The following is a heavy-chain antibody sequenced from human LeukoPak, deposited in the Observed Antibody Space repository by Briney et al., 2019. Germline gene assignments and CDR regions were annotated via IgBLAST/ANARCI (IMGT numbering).Heavy chain of an antibody. CDR3: ARQYSSSWYVYFDY. CDR1: GGSISGYY. J-gene: IGHJ4*02. Sequence: SETLSLTCTVSGGSISGYYWSWIRQPPGKGLEWIGYIYYSGSTNYNPSLKSRVTISVDTSKNQFSLKLSSVTAADTAVYYCARQYSSSWYVYFDYWGQGTLVTVSS. D-gene: IGHD6-13*01. CDR2: IYYSGST. V-gene: IGHV4-59*08.